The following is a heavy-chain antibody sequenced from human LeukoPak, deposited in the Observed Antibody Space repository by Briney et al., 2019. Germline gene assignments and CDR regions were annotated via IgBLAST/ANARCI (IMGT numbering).Heavy chain of an antibody. V-gene: IGHV3-23*01. CDR2: INGGGDST. J-gene: IGHJ4*02. CDR3: AKTIAAAGTVH. CDR1: GFTFSSYA. Sequence: GGSLRLSCAASGFTFSSYAMSWVRQAPGKGLEWVLSINGGGDSTYYADSVKGRFTISRDNSKNTLYLQMNGLRGEDTAIYYRAKTIAAAGTVHWGQGTLVTVSS. D-gene: IGHD6-13*01.